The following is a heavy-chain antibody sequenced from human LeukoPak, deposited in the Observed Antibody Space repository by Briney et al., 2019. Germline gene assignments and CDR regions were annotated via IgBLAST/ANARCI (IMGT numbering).Heavy chain of an antibody. J-gene: IGHJ4*02. Sequence: PSETLSLTCAVSGGSISSSNWWSWVRQPPGKGLEWIGEIYHSGSTNYNPSLKSRVTISVDKSKNQFSLKLSSVTAADTAVYYCATIPGYSSGWSDFDFWGQGTLVTVSS. CDR3: ATIPGYSSGWSDFDF. V-gene: IGHV4-4*02. D-gene: IGHD6-19*01. CDR1: GGSISSSNW. CDR2: IYHSGST.